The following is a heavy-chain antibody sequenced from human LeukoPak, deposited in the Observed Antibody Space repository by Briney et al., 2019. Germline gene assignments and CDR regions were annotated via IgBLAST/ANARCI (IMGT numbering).Heavy chain of an antibody. V-gene: IGHV3-21*01. J-gene: IGHJ4*02. CDR2: ISSSSSYI. CDR3: ARGTLCSSTSCYDY. Sequence: PGGSLRLSCAASGFSVSSNDMSWVRQAPGKGLEWVSSISSSSSYIYYADSVKGRFTISRDNAKNSLYLQMNSLRAEDTAVYYCARGTLCSSTSCYDYWGQGTLVTVSS. CDR1: GFSVSSND. D-gene: IGHD2-2*01.